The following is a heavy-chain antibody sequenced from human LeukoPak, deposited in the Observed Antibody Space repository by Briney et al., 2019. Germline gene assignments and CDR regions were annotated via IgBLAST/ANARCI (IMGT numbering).Heavy chain of an antibody. V-gene: IGHV5-51*01. CDR2: IYPGDSDT. Sequence: GESLKISCKGSGDSFTSYWICWVRPMPGKGLEWMGIIYPGDSDTKYSPSFQGQVTISADKSISTAYLQWSSLKASDTAMYYCARRMSYYYMDVWGKGTTVTVSS. D-gene: IGHD3-10*01. CDR3: ARRMSYYYMDV. CDR1: GDSFTSYW. J-gene: IGHJ6*03.